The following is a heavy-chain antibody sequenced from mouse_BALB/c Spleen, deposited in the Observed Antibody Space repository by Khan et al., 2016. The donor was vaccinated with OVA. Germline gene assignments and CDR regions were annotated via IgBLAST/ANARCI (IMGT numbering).Heavy chain of an antibody. D-gene: IGHD1-1*01. J-gene: IGHJ3*01. Sequence: EVELVESGGDLVKPGGSLKLSCAASGFTFSTYGMSWVRQSPDKRLEWVATISSGGSYTYYPDNVKGRFTISRDNAKNTLYLQMSSLKSEDTAMYYCVRLAYYYNSEGFAYWGQGTLVTVSA. CDR3: VRLAYYYNSEGFAY. CDR2: ISSGGSYT. V-gene: IGHV5-6*01. CDR1: GFTFSTYG.